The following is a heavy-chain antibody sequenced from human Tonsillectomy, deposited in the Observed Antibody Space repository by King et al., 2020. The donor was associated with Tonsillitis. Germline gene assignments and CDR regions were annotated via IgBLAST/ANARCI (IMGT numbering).Heavy chain of an antibody. V-gene: IGHV3-30*03. D-gene: IGHD6-19*01. CDR3: ARGPPAVPGKTGFDD. Sequence: VQLVESGGGVVQPGGSLRLSCAASGFTFTSYGIHWVRQAPGKGLEWVALISHDGSNKYYADSVKGRFTISRDNSKNTLYMQMNSLRAEDTAVYYCARGPPAVPGKTGFDDWGQGTLVTVSS. CDR1: GFTFTSYG. CDR2: ISHDGSNK. J-gene: IGHJ4*02.